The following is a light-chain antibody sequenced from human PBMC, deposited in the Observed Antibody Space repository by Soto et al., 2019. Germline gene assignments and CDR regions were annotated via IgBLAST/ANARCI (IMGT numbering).Light chain of an antibody. Sequence: QSALTQPPSVSGAPGQRVTISCTGSSSNIGAGYDVHWYQQLPGTDPKLLIYGNSNRPSGVPDRFSGSKSGTSASLAITGRKAEDEADYYYQSYDSSMSGSYVFGHGTKLTVL. V-gene: IGLV1-40*01. J-gene: IGLJ1*01. CDR3: QSYDSSMSGSYV. CDR1: SSNIGAGYD. CDR2: GNS.